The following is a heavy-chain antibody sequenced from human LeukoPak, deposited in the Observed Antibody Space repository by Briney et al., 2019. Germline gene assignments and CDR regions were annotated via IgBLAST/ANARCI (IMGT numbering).Heavy chain of an antibody. CDR2: IYYSGST. D-gene: IGHD6-13*01. V-gene: IGHV4-59*12. CDR1: GGSISSYY. Sequence: PSETLSLTCTVPGGSISSYYWSWIRQPPGKGLEWIGYIYYSGSTNYNPSLKSRVTISVDTSKNQFSLKLSSVTAADTAVYYCAREGGSSWYSRDFYYVDVWGKGTTVTVSS. J-gene: IGHJ6*03. CDR3: AREGGSSWYSRDFYYVDV.